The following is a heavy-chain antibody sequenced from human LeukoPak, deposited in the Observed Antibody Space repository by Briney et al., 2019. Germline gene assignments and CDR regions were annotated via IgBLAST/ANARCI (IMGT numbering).Heavy chain of an antibody. J-gene: IGHJ5*02. V-gene: IGHV1-46*01. D-gene: IGHD2-2*01. CDR3: AREIVVVPSAMGFDP. Sequence: ASVTVSCTASGYTFTTYYIHWVRQAPGQGLEWMGVINPSGGSTSFAQKFQARLTMTRDTSTSTVYMELRGLSSEDTAVYYCAREIVVVPSAMGFDPWGQGTLVTVSS. CDR2: INPSGGST. CDR1: GYTFTTYY.